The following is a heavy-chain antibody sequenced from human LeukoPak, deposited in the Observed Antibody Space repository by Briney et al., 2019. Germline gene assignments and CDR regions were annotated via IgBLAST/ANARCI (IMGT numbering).Heavy chain of an antibody. V-gene: IGHV1-18*04. CDR1: GYTFTGYY. D-gene: IGHD3-22*01. Sequence: ASVKVSCKASGYTFTGYYMHWVRQAPGQGLEWMGWISAYNGNTNYAQKLQGRVTMTTDTSTSTAYMELRSLRSDDTAVYYCARDYYDSSGYDCWGQGTLVTVSS. CDR2: ISAYNGNT. J-gene: IGHJ4*02. CDR3: ARDYYDSSGYDC.